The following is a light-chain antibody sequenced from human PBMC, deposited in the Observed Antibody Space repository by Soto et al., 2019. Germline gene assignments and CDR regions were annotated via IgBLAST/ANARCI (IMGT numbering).Light chain of an antibody. CDR3: QRYGSSPPYT. Sequence: EVVLTQSPGTLSLSPGERATLSCRASQSVRNNYLAWYQQKPGQSPKLLIFGSSDMATGIPDRFSGSGSGTDFTLTISRLEPEDFAVYYCQRYGSSPPYTFGQGTKLEIK. CDR1: QSVRNNY. J-gene: IGKJ2*01. CDR2: GSS. V-gene: IGKV3-20*01.